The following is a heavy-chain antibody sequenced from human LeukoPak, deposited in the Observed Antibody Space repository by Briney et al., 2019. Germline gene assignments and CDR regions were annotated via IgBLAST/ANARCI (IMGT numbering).Heavy chain of an antibody. CDR1: GGSVSSGYYY. CDR3: AREYRGSRRSDAFDI. D-gene: IGHD3-10*01. V-gene: IGHV4-61*01. J-gene: IGHJ3*02. CDR2: MYYSGTT. Sequence: TSETLSLTCTVSGGSVSSGYYYWSWIRQSPGRGLEWIGNMYYSGTTTYNPSLKSRVTISRDTSKNQFSLNLSSVTSLDTALYYCAREYRGSRRSDAFDIWGQGTMVTVSS.